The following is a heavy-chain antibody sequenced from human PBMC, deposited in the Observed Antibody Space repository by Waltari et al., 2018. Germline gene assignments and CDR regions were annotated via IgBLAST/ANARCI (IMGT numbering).Heavy chain of an antibody. V-gene: IGHV1-8*01. CDR2: VNPSSGNT. Sequence: WVRQGTGEGLEGMGRVNPSSGNTGYGENFQDILVMTTDTSTTTAYRGLRGLTSEDSAVYYCARAAAPGKGSHWFDPCGQGTLVIVSS. D-gene: IGHD6-13*01. CDR3: ARAAAPGKGSHWFDP. J-gene: IGHJ5*02.